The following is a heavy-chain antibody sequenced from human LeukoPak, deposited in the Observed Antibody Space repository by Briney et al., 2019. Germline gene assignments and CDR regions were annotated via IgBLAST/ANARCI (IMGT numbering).Heavy chain of an antibody. D-gene: IGHD4-23*01. V-gene: IGHV1-18*01. CDR2: ISAYNGNT. J-gene: IGHJ5*02. CDR1: GYTFTSYG. CDR3: ARVLGGRYWFDP. Sequence: ASVNLSCTASGYTFTSYGISWVRQAPGQGLEWMGWISAYNGNTNYAQKLQGRVTMTTDTSTSTAYMELRSLRSDDTAVYYCARVLGGRYWFDPWGQGTLVTVSS.